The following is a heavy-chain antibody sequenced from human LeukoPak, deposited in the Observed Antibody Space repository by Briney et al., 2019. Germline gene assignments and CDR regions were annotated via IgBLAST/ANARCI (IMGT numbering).Heavy chain of an antibody. Sequence: GASVKVSCKASGYTFTSYGISWVRQAPGQGLEWMGWISAYNGNTNYAQKLQGRVTMTTDTSTSTAYMELRSLRSDDTAAYYCARDSPYYYDSSGYYSHRNFDYWGQGTLVTVSS. D-gene: IGHD3-22*01. CDR2: ISAYNGNT. J-gene: IGHJ4*02. CDR1: GYTFTSYG. V-gene: IGHV1-18*01. CDR3: ARDSPYYYDSSGYYSHRNFDY.